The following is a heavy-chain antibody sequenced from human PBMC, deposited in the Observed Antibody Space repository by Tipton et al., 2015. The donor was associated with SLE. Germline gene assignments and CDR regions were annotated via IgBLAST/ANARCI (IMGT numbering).Heavy chain of an antibody. CDR1: GGSIRTSSNF. J-gene: IGHJ5*02. V-gene: IGHV4-39*07. D-gene: IGHD2-15*01. Sequence: TLSLTCTVSGGSIRTSSNFWAWIRQPPGKRPEWIGNIYHSGSTYYNPSLKRRVTILVETSKNQFSLRLLSVTAADTAVYYCARALGGRCSGGNCYSLFAPWGQGTLVTVSS. CDR2: IYHSGST. CDR3: ARALGGRCSGGNCYSLFAP.